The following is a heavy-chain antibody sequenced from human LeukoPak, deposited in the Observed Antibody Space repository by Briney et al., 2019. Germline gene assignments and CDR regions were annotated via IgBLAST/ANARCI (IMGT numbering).Heavy chain of an antibody. J-gene: IGHJ6*02. V-gene: IGHV3-74*01. Sequence: GGSLRLSCAASGFTFSSHWMHWVRQAPGKGLVWVSRIHSDWSSTSYADSVKGRFTISRDNAKNTLYLQMNSLSAEDTAIYYCVRNLGYGNNDYYYGMDVWGQGTTVTVSS. D-gene: IGHD4-17*01. CDR2: IHSDWSST. CDR3: VRNLGYGNNDYYYGMDV. CDR1: GFTFSSHW.